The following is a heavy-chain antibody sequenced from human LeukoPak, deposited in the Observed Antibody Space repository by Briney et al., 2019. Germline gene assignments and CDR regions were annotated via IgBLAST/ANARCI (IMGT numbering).Heavy chain of an antibody. CDR2: IIPIFGTA. Sequence: SVKVSCKASGGSLSSYAINWVRQAPGQGLEWMGGIIPIFGTANYAQKFQGRVTITADESTSTAYMELSSLRSEDTAVYYCARDLDGSGSYSGLDWGQGTLVTVSS. CDR1: GGSLSSYA. V-gene: IGHV1-69*13. D-gene: IGHD3-10*01. CDR3: ARDLDGSGSYSGLD. J-gene: IGHJ4*02.